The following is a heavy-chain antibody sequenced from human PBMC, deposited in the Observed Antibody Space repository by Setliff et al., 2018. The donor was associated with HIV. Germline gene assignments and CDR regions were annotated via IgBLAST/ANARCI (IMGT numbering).Heavy chain of an antibody. CDR1: GGSISSSSYH. Sequence: SETLSLTCTVSGGSISSSSYHWGWIRQPPGKGLEWIGSIYYSGSTYYNPSLKSRVTISVDTSKNQFSLKLSSVTAADTAVYYCARAVPSYYYGSGSISPSFDYWGQGTLVTVSS. CDR3: ARAVPSYYYGSGSISPSFDY. D-gene: IGHD3-10*01. J-gene: IGHJ4*02. CDR2: IYYSGST. V-gene: IGHV4-39*01.